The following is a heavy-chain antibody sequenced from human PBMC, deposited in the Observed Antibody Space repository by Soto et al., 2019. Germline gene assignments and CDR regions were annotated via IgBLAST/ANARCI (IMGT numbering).Heavy chain of an antibody. V-gene: IGHV3-33*01. CDR2: IWYDGSNK. CDR3: ARPDSIAAAGPFDY. Sequence: QVQLVESGGGVVQPGRSLRLSCAASGFTFSSYCMHWVRQAPGKGLEWVAVIWYDGSNKYYADSVKGRFTISRDNSKNTLYLQMNSLRAEDTAVYYCARPDSIAAAGPFDYWGQGTLVTVSS. CDR1: GFTFSSYC. D-gene: IGHD6-13*01. J-gene: IGHJ4*02.